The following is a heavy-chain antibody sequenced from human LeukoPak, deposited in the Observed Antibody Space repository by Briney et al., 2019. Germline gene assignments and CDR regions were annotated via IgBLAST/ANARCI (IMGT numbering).Heavy chain of an antibody. CDR3: AKTDSSDYSYYFDY. J-gene: IGHJ4*02. CDR1: GFTFSSYA. V-gene: IGHV3-23*01. D-gene: IGHD3-22*01. CDR2: ISGSGGRT. Sequence: PGGSLRLSFAASGFTFSSYAMSWVRQAPGKGLEWVSAISGSGGRTYYADSVKGRFTISRDNSKNPLYLQMNSLRAEDTAVYYCAKTDSSDYSYYFDYWGQGTLVTVSS.